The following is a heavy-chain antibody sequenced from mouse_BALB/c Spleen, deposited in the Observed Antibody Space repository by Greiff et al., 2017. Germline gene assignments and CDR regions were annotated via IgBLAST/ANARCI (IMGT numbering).Heavy chain of an antibody. D-gene: IGHD1-2*01. CDR1: GYAFTNYW. V-gene: IGHV1-63*01. J-gene: IGHJ2*01. Sequence: VHLVESGAELVRPGTSVKISCKASGYAFTNYWLGWVKQRPGHGLEWIGDIYPGSGNTYYNEKFKGKATLTADKSSSTAYMQLSSLTSEDSAVYFCSITTATFDYWGQGTTLTVSS. CDR2: IYPGSGNT. CDR3: SITTATFDY.